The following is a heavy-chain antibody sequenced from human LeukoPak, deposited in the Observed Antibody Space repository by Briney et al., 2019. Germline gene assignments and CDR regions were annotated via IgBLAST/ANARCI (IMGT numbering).Heavy chain of an antibody. Sequence: SETLSLTCTVSGGSLGSYYWSWFRQPPGKGLEWIGYIYYSGSTNYNPSLKSRVTISIDTSKNQFSLEMTSVTAADTAVYYCAEVHDFWSGYSLDYWGQGSLVTVSS. D-gene: IGHD3-3*01. V-gene: IGHV4-59*01. CDR1: GGSLGSYY. CDR3: AEVHDFWSGYSLDY. CDR2: IYYSGST. J-gene: IGHJ4*02.